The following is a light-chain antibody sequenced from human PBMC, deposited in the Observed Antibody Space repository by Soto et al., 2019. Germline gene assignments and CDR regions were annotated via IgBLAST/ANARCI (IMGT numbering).Light chain of an antibody. CDR3: QQYKRYWT. J-gene: IGKJ1*01. V-gene: IGKV1-5*03. CDR2: EAS. Sequence: DIQMTQSPATLSASVGDSVTITCRASQSITNWLAWYQLKQGKAPKLLIHEASNLHSGVSSRFTGSGSGTDFTLTITSLQPEDFATYYCQQYKRYWTFGQGTRVDLK. CDR1: QSITNW.